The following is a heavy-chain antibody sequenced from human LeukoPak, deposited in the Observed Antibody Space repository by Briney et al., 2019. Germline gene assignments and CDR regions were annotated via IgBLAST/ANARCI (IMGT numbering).Heavy chain of an antibody. CDR2: VSHSGITT. D-gene: IGHD3-22*01. Sequence: GGSLRLSCAASGFTFSTYGMTWVRQAPGKGLEWVSTVSHSGITTYYADSVKGRFTISRDNSRTTLYLQMDSLRAEDTAVYYCANSRDTSGYYQFEYWGQGTLVTVSS. J-gene: IGHJ4*02. V-gene: IGHV3-23*01. CDR3: ANSRDTSGYYQFEY. CDR1: GFTFSTYG.